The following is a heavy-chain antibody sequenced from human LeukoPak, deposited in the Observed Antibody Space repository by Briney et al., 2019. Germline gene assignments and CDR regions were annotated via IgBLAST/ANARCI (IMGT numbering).Heavy chain of an antibody. CDR2: VSYSGST. Sequence: SETLSLTCTVSGGSISSYYWSWIRQPPGKGLEWIGYVSYSGSTNYNPSLKSRVTILIDTSKKQFSLKLNSVTAADTAVYYCARLSSSLDYWGRGTLVTVSS. CDR1: GGSISSYY. J-gene: IGHJ4*02. V-gene: IGHV4-59*08. D-gene: IGHD6-13*01. CDR3: ARLSSSLDY.